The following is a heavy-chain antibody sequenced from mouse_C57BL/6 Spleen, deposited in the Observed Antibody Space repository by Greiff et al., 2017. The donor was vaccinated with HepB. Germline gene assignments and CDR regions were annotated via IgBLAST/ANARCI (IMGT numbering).Heavy chain of an antibody. CDR3: ARSGYGNSLDY. CDR2: IDPANGNT. J-gene: IGHJ2*01. D-gene: IGHD2-10*02. Sequence: VQLQQSVAELVRPGASVKLSCTASGFNIKNTYMHWVKQRPEQGLEWIGRIDPANGNTKYAPKFKGKATLTVDTSSSTAYMQLSSLTSEDSAVYYCARSGYGNSLDYWGQGTTLTVSS. V-gene: IGHV14-3*01. CDR1: GFNIKNTY.